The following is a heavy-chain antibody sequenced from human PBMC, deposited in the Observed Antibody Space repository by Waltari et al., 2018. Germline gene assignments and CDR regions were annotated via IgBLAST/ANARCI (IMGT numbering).Heavy chain of an antibody. V-gene: IGHV3-30*04. CDR1: GFIFSNYA. Sequence: QEQMVESGGGVVQPGRPLSLSCSISGFIFSNYAMNWVRKAPGKCLEWLAFISYDGRRQYYADSVKGRVSVSRDSFKNTVYLHMNGLRTEDTAVYYCARAVTGEDAFDMWGQGTMVTVSS. CDR3: ARAVTGEDAFDM. J-gene: IGHJ3*02. CDR2: ISYDGRRQ. D-gene: IGHD2-21*02.